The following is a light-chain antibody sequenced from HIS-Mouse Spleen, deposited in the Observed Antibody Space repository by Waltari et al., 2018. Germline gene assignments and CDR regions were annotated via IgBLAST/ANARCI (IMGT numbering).Light chain of an antibody. CDR3: YSTDSSGNHRV. Sequence: SYELTQPPSVSVSPGQTARIPCPGAALPQKYAYSSQQKSGQAPVLVIHEDSKRPSGIPERFSGSSSGTMATLTISGAQVEDEADYYCYSTDSSGNHRVFGGGTKLTVL. CDR1: ALPQKY. CDR2: EDS. J-gene: IGLJ2*01. V-gene: IGLV3-10*01.